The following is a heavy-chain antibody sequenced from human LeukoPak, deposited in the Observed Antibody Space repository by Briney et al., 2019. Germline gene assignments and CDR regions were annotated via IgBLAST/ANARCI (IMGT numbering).Heavy chain of an antibody. CDR2: IYYSGST. CDR1: GGSISSSSYY. Sequence: PSETLSLTCTVSGGSISSSSYYWGWIRQPPGKGLEWIGSIYYSGSTYYNPSLKSRVTISVDTSKNQFSLKLTSVTAADTAVYYCARADLLTGYYILDFWGQGTLVTVSS. CDR3: ARADLLTGYYILDF. V-gene: IGHV4-39*07. D-gene: IGHD3-9*01. J-gene: IGHJ4*02.